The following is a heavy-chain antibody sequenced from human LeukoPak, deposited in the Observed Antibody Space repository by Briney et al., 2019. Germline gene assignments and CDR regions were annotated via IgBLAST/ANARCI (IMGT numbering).Heavy chain of an antibody. CDR1: GGSFSGYY. CDR3: AAGSSSSSGVYFDY. Sequence: ASETLSLTCAVYGGSFSGYYWSWIRQPPGKGLEWIGEINHSGSTNYNPSLKSRVTISVDTSKNQFSLKLSSVTAADTAVYYCAAGSSSSSGVYFDYWGQGTLVTVSS. J-gene: IGHJ4*02. CDR2: INHSGST. V-gene: IGHV4-34*01. D-gene: IGHD6-6*01.